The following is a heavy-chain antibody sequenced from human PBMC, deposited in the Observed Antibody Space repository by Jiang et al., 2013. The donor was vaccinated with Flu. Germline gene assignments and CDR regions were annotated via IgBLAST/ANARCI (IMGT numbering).Heavy chain of an antibody. CDR2: IKSKTDGGTT. CDR3: TTDGDTAMDYDESLTNADPFDI. Sequence: LVESGGGLVKPGGSLRLSCAASGFTFSNAWMSWVRQGSREGGWSGLGRIKSKTDGGTTDYAAPVKGRFTISRDDSKNTLYLQMNSLKTEDTAVYYCTTDGDTAMDYDESLTNADPFDIWGQGTMVTVSS. CDR1: GFTFSNAW. J-gene: IGHJ3*02. V-gene: IGHV3-15*01. D-gene: IGHD5-18*01.